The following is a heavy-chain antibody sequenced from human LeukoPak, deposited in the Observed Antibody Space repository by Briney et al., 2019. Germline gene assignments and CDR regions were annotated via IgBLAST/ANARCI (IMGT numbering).Heavy chain of an antibody. J-gene: IGHJ4*02. V-gene: IGHV4-30-4*01. D-gene: IGHD3-10*01. Sequence: SETLSLTCTVSGGSISRGDYYWSWIRQPPGKGLEWIGYIYYSGSTYYNPSLKSRVTISVDTSKNQFSLKLSSVTAADTAVYYCARGFLSPTRGDGYYFDYWGQGTLVTVSS. CDR3: ARGFLSPTRGDGYYFDY. CDR2: IYYSGST. CDR1: GGSISRGDYY.